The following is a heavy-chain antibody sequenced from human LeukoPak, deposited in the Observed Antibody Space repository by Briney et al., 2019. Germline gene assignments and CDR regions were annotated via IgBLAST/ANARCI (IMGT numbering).Heavy chain of an antibody. D-gene: IGHD3-10*01. CDR3: ASSRGDPSVPYPLDY. V-gene: IGHV1-69*01. CDR1: GCTFSSYA. Sequence: SVKVSCKASGCTFSSYAISWVRQAPGQGLEWMGGIIPIFGTANYAQKFQGRVTITADESTSTAYMELSSLRSEDAAVYYCASSRGDPSVPYPLDYWGQGTLVTVSS. CDR2: IIPIFGTA. J-gene: IGHJ4*02.